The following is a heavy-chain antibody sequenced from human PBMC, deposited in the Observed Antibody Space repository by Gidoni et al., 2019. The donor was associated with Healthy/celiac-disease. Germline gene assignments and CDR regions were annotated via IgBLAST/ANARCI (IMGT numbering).Heavy chain of an antibody. Sequence: QLQLQESGPGLVKPSETLSLTCTVSGGSIRSSSYYWGWIRQPPGKGREWIGSIYYSGSTYYNPSLKSRVTISVDTSKNQFSLKLSSVTAADTAVYYCATRGEYDSSGYYPYYFDYWGQGTLVTVSS. CDR3: ATRGEYDSSGYYPYYFDY. CDR2: IYYSGST. V-gene: IGHV4-39*01. D-gene: IGHD3-22*01. J-gene: IGHJ4*02. CDR1: GGSIRSSSYY.